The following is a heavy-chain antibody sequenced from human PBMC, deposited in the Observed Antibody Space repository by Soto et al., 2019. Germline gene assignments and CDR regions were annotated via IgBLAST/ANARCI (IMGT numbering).Heavy chain of an antibody. CDR3: GSGSNSGFDP. V-gene: IGHV3-30*03. J-gene: IGHJ5*02. D-gene: IGHD3-10*01. CDR2: ISYDGSNK. CDR1: GFTFSNYG. Sequence: GGSLRLSCAASGFTFSNYGMHWVRQAPGKGLEWVAVISYDGSNKYYADSVKGRFTISRDNSKNTLYLQMNSLRAEDTAVYYYGSGSNSGFDPWGQGTLVTVSS.